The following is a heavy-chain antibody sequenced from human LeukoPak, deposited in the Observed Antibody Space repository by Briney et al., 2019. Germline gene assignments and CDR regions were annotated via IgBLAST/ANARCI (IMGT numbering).Heavy chain of an antibody. CDR2: IWYDGSKT. V-gene: IGHV3-33*03. CDR1: GFIFSSYG. Sequence: QPGRSLRPSCAASGFIFSSYGMHWVRQAPGKGREWVELIWYDGSKTNHADSVKGRFTISRDNSKNTLYLQMNSLRADDTAMYYCASMTTVTLDDAFDLWGQGTMVTVSS. J-gene: IGHJ3*01. CDR3: ASMTTVTLDDAFDL. D-gene: IGHD4-17*01.